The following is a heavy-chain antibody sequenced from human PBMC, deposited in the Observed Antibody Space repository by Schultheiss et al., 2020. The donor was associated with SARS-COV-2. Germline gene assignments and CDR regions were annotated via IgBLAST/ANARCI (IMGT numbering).Heavy chain of an antibody. CDR2: IYYSGST. CDR1: GGSISSYY. J-gene: IGHJ4*02. CDR3: ARGGYSYGYLPFDY. D-gene: IGHD5-18*01. Sequence: SQTLSLTCTVSGGSISSYYWSWIRQPPGKGLEWIGYIYYSGSTNYNPSLKSRVTISVDTSKNQFSLKLSSVTAADTAVYYCARGGYSYGYLPFDYWGQGTLVTVSS. V-gene: IGHV4-59*12.